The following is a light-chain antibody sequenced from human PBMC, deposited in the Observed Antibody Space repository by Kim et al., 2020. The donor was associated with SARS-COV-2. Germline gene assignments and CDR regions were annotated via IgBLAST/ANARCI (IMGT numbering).Light chain of an antibody. CDR3: SAWDERLNGWV. CDR1: SSNIGSNV. Sequence: ELTQPPSASGTPGQRVTISCSVSSSNIGSNVVNWYQHLPGTSPRLVIYSENQRPSGVPDRFSGSKSGTSGSLAISGLQSEDEADYYCSAWDERLNGWVFCGGTKVTGL. V-gene: IGLV1-44*01. CDR2: SEN. J-gene: IGLJ3*02.